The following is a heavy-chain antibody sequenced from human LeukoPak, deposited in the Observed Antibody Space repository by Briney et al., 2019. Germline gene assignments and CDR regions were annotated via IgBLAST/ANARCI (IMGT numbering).Heavy chain of an antibody. CDR2: ISGSCGST. J-gene: IGHJ3*02. Sequence: GGSLRLSCEASGFTFSSYAMSWVRQAPGQGLEWVSAISGSCGSTYYADYVQGRFTISRDNSKNTLYLQMNSLRAEDTAVYYCAEGLQIVVVPAAMRGAFDIWGQGTMVTVSS. CDR1: GFTFSSYA. CDR3: AEGLQIVVVPAAMRGAFDI. V-gene: IGHV3-23*01. D-gene: IGHD2-2*01.